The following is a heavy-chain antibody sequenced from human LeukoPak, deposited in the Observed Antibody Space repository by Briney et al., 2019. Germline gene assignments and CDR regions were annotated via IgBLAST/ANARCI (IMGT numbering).Heavy chain of an antibody. CDR1: GFTFSSYS. J-gene: IGHJ4*02. CDR3: ARDNDSSGYYYFDY. Sequence: PGGSLRLSCAASGFTFSSYSMNWVRQAPGKGLEWVSSISRSSSYIYYADSVKGRFTISRDNAKNLLYLQMNSLRAEDTAVYYCARDNDSSGYYYFDYWAREPWSPSPQ. CDR2: ISRSSSYI. V-gene: IGHV3-21*01. D-gene: IGHD3-22*01.